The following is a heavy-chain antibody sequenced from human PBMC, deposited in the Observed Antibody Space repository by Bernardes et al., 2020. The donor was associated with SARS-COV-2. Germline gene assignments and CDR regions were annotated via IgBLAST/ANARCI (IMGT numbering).Heavy chain of an antibody. J-gene: IGHJ4*02. Sequence: GGSLRLSCAASGFTFDDYAMHWVRQAPGKGLEWVSGISWNSGSIGYADSVKGRFTISRDNAKNSLYLQMNSLRAEDTALYYCAKRGGYSFDYWGQGTLVTVSS. CDR1: GFTFDDYA. V-gene: IGHV3-9*01. CDR3: AKRGGYSFDY. CDR2: ISWNSGSI. D-gene: IGHD3-16*01.